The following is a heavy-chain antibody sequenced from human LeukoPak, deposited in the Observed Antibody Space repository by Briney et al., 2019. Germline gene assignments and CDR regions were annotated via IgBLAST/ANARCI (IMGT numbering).Heavy chain of an antibody. D-gene: IGHD3-3*01. Sequence: GGSLRLSCAASGFTFSSFWMHWVRQAPGKGLVWVSNINSDGSTTIYADSVGGRFTISRDNAKNTLYLQMNSLRAEDTAVYYCARGRPLEWLFGWGQGTLVTVSS. J-gene: IGHJ4*02. CDR3: ARGRPLEWLFG. CDR1: GFTFSSFW. CDR2: INSDGSTT. V-gene: IGHV3-74*01.